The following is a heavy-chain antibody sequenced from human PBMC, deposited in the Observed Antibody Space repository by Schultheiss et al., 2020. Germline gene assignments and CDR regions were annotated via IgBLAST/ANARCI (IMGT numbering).Heavy chain of an antibody. D-gene: IGHD1-26*01. CDR3: ARGSYPPFYYYYGMDV. CDR1: GFTFSSYS. CDR2: ISSSSSTI. Sequence: ESLKISCAASGFTFSSYSMNWVRQAPGKGLEWVSYISSSSSTIYYADSVKGRFTISRDNAKNSLYLQMNSLRDEDTAVYYCARGSYPPFYYYYGMDVWGKGTTVTVAS. J-gene: IGHJ6*04. V-gene: IGHV3-48*02.